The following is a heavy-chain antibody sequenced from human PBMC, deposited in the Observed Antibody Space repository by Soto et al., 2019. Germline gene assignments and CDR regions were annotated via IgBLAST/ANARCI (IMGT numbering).Heavy chain of an antibody. CDR1: GYTFTSYG. D-gene: IGHD6-13*01. CDR2: ISAYNGNT. Sequence: GASVKVSCTASGYTFTSYGISWVRQAPGQGLEWMGWISAYNGNTNYAQKLQGRVTMTTDTSTSTAYMELRSLRSDDTAVYYCARDRGIAAAGLYYYGMDVWGQGTTVTVSS. V-gene: IGHV1-18*01. CDR3: ARDRGIAAAGLYYYGMDV. J-gene: IGHJ6*02.